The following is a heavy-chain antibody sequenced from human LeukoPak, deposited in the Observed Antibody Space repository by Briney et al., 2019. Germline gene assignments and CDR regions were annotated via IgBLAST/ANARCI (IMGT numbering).Heavy chain of an antibody. CDR3: AIRSDSGEQWPNYYYGMDV. CDR1: GGTFSSYA. V-gene: IGHV1-69*06. D-gene: IGHD6-19*01. J-gene: IGHJ6*04. CDR2: IIPIFGTA. Sequence: SVKVSCKASGGTFSSYAISWVRQAPGQGLEWMGGIIPIFGTANYAQEFQGRVTITADKSTSTAYMELSSLRSEDTAVYYCAIRSDSGEQWPNYYYGMDVWGKGTTVTVSS.